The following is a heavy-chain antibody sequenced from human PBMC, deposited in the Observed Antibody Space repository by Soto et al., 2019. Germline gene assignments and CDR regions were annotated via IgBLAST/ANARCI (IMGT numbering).Heavy chain of an antibody. V-gene: IGHV4-59*01. Sequence: SETLSLTCTVSGGSISSYSWSWIRQPPGKGLEWIGHISNSGRTIYNPSLKSRVTISVDTSKKQFSLELSSVTTADTAVYYCARVPGGYCSSTSCYLWGQGTLVTVSS. J-gene: IGHJ4*02. CDR1: GGSISSYS. CDR2: ISNSGRT. CDR3: ARVPGGYCSSTSCYL. D-gene: IGHD2-2*03.